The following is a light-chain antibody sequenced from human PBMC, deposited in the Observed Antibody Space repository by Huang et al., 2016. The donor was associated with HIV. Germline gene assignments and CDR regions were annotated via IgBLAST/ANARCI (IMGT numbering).Light chain of an antibody. Sequence: DIVMTQSPLSLPVTPGEPASISCMSSQSLLHSNGYNYLDLYLQKPGQSPQLLIYLGSNRASGVPDRFSGSGSGTDCTLKISRVEAEDVGVYYCMQALQTPRTFGQGTKVEIK. CDR2: LGS. CDR1: QSLLHSNGYNY. J-gene: IGKJ1*01. CDR3: MQALQTPRT. V-gene: IGKV2-28*01.